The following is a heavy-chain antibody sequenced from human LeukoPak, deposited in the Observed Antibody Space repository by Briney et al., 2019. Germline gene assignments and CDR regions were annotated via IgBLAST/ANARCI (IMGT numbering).Heavy chain of an antibody. CDR1: GGSFSSYY. CDR3: AGGTSSSWYFPYYFDY. V-gene: IGHV4-59*01. D-gene: IGHD6-13*01. CDR2: IDCSGST. J-gene: IGHJ4*02. Sequence: SETLSLTCTVSGGSFSSYYGRWIRQPPAEGLEWIGYIDCSGSTNYDPSLKSRVTISVDTSKNQFSLKLSSVTAADTAVYYCAGGTSSSWYFPYYFDYWGQGTLVTVSS.